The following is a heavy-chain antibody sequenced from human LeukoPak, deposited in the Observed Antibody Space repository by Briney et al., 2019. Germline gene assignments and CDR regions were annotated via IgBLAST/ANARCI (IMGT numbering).Heavy chain of an antibody. D-gene: IGHD1-26*01. CDR1: GYSISSGYY. J-gene: IGHJ3*02. V-gene: IGHV4-38-2*01. Sequence: PSETLSLTCDVSGYSISSGYYWGWIRQPPGKGLEWIGSIYHSGSTYYNPSLKSRVTISVDTSKNQFSLKLSSVTAADTAVYYCARARGSYRDDAFDIWGQGTMVTVSS. CDR3: ARARGSYRDDAFDI. CDR2: IYHSGST.